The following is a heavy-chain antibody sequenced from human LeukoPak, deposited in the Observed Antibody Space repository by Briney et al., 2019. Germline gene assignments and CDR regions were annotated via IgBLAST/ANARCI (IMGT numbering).Heavy chain of an antibody. V-gene: IGHV1-2*02. Sequence: RASVKVSCKASGYTFTSYGISWVRQAPGQGLEWMGWINPNSGGTNYAQKFQGRVTMTRDTSISTAYMELSRLRSDDTAVYYCARARISSGWYWGGAFDIWGQGTMVTVSS. J-gene: IGHJ3*02. CDR2: INPNSGGT. CDR1: GYTFTSYG. CDR3: ARARISSGWYWGGAFDI. D-gene: IGHD6-19*01.